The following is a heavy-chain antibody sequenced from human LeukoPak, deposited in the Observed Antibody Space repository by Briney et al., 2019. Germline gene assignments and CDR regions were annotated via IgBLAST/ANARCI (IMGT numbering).Heavy chain of an antibody. V-gene: IGHV1-2*02. D-gene: IGHD3-22*01. Sequence: ASVKVSCKASGYSFTGNYMHWVRQAPGQGLEWMGWINPNSGGTNYAQKFQGRVTMTRDTSIGTAYMELNRLRSDDTAVYYCARGSYDSSDFEYFHHWGQGTLVTVSS. J-gene: IGHJ1*01. CDR1: GYSFTGNY. CDR3: ARGSYDSSDFEYFHH. CDR2: INPNSGGT.